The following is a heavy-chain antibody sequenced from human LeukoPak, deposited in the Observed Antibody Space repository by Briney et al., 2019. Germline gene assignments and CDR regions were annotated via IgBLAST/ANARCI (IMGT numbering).Heavy chain of an antibody. CDR1: GYTFTGYY. CDR3: AKDVWAGDYGDYVGAFDI. J-gene: IGHJ3*02. V-gene: IGHV1-2*02. D-gene: IGHD4-17*01. CDR2: INPNSGGT. Sequence: ASVKVSCKASGYTFTGYYMHWVRQAPGQGLEWMGWINPNSGGTNYAQKFQGRVTMTRDTSISTAYMELSRLRSDDTAVYYCAKDVWAGDYGDYVGAFDIWGQGTMVTVSS.